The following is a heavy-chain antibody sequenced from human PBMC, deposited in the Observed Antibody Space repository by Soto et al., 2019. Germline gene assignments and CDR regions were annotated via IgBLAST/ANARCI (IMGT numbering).Heavy chain of an antibody. CDR3: ARERNRVGATLTVPLKY. CDR2: IYYSGST. CDR1: GGSISSGDYY. D-gene: IGHD1-26*01. V-gene: IGHV4-30-4*01. Sequence: QVQLQESGPGLVKPSQTLSLTCTVSGGSISSGDYYWSWIRQPPGKGLEWIGYIYYSGSTYYNPSLKSRVTISVDTSKNQFSLKLSSVTAADTAVYYCARERNRVGATLTVPLKYWGQGTLVTVSS. J-gene: IGHJ4*02.